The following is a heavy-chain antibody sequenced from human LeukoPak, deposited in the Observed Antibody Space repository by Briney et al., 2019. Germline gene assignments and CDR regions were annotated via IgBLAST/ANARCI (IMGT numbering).Heavy chain of an antibody. Sequence: SQTLSLTCTVSGGSISSGGYYWSWIRQHPGKGLEWIGYIYYSGSTYYNPSLKSRVTISVDTSKNQFSLKLSSVTAADMAVYYCARVNLQNNWFDPWGQGTLVTVSS. D-gene: IGHD1-1*01. CDR1: GGSISSGGYY. V-gene: IGHV4-31*03. CDR3: ARVNLQNNWFDP. CDR2: IYYSGST. J-gene: IGHJ5*02.